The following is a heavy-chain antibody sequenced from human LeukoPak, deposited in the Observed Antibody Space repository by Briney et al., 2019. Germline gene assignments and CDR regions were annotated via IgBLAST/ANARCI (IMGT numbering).Heavy chain of an antibody. CDR3: ARLFQRNELNYYDSSGYSLGY. CDR2: INPNSGGT. CDR1: GYTFTSYY. D-gene: IGHD3-22*01. J-gene: IGHJ4*02. Sequence: EASVKVSCKASGYTFTSYYMHWVRQAPGQGLEWMGWINPNSGGTNYAQKFQGRVTITRNTSIRTAYMELSSLRSEDTAVYYCARLFQRNELNYYDSSGYSLGYWGQGTLVTVSS. V-gene: IGHV1-2*02.